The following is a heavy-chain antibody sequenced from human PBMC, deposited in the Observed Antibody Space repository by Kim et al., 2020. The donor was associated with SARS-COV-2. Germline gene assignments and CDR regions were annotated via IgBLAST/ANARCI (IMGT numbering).Heavy chain of an antibody. CDR2: ISWNSGSI. V-gene: IGHV3-9*01. J-gene: IGHJ4*02. Sequence: GGSLRLSCAASGFTFDDYAMHWVRQAPGKGLEWVSGISWNSGSIGYADSVKGRFTISRDNAKNSLYLQMNSLRAEDTALYYCAKDRGAYYYDSSGYYYVRQKGWFDYWGQGTLVTVSS. CDR3: AKDRGAYYYDSSGYYYVRQKGWFDY. CDR1: GFTFDDYA. D-gene: IGHD3-22*01.